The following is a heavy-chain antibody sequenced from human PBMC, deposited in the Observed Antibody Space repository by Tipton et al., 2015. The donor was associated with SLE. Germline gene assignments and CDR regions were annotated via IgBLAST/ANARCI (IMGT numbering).Heavy chain of an antibody. CDR1: GGSFSGYY. CDR3: ARGQGWLRSFDP. CDR2: INHSGST. Sequence: TLSLTCAVYGGSFSGYYWSWIRQPPGKGPEWIGEINHSGSTNYNPSLKSRVTISVDTSKNQFSLKLSSVTAADTAVYYCARGQGWLRSFDPWGQGTLVTVSS. J-gene: IGHJ5*02. D-gene: IGHD5-12*01. V-gene: IGHV4-34*01.